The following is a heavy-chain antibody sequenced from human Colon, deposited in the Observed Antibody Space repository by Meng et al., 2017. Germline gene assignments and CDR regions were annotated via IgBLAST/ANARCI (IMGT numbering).Heavy chain of an antibody. J-gene: IGHJ4*02. CDR2: IHHGGTT. Sequence: VTLQESGPGLVKPSGTLSLTCAVSGGSISSNYWWSWVRQSPKKGLEWIGEIHHGGTTNYNPSLKSRVTISVDTSNNQFSLKLSSVTAADTAVYYCARIDYGGNGIEKYFFDYWGQGTLVTVSS. CDR3: ARIDYGGNGIEKYFFDY. CDR1: GGSISSNYW. D-gene: IGHD4-23*01. V-gene: IGHV4-4*02.